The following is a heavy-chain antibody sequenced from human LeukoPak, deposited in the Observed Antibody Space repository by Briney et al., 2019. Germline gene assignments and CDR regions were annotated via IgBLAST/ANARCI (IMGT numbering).Heavy chain of an antibody. D-gene: IGHD3-22*01. J-gene: IGHJ3*02. CDR1: GFTFSSYA. Sequence: GGSLRLSSAASGFTFSSYAMSWVRQAPGKGLEWVSAISGSGGSTYYADSVKGRFTISRDNSKNTLYLQMNSLRAEDTAVYYCAKDRVDLYYYDSSGYPDDAFDIWGQGTMVTVSS. CDR2: ISGSGGST. V-gene: IGHV3-23*01. CDR3: AKDRVDLYYYDSSGYPDDAFDI.